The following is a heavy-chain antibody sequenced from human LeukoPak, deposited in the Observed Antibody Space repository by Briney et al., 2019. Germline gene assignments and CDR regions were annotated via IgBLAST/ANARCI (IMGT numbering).Heavy chain of an antibody. Sequence: SETLSLTCTVSGGSIGSYYWSWLRQPPGKGLEWIGCVEYSGSTNYNPSLKSRVTISVDTSKNQFSLKLNSVTAADTAVYYCARVRRSGGRPDAFDIWGQGTRVTVSS. CDR1: GGSIGSYY. V-gene: IGHV4-59*01. CDR2: VEYSGST. D-gene: IGHD1-26*01. J-gene: IGHJ3*02. CDR3: ARVRRSGGRPDAFDI.